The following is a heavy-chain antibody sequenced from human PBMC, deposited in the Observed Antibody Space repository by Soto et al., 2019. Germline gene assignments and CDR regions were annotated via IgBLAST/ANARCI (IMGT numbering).Heavy chain of an antibody. CDR3: ASGFHYYGSGSYFRYYYGMDV. CDR2: IIPIFGTA. CDR1: GGTFSSYA. J-gene: IGHJ6*02. D-gene: IGHD3-10*01. Sequence: GASVKVSCKASGGTFSSYAISWVRQAPGQGLEWMGGIIPIFGTANYAQKFQGRVTITADKSTSTAYMELSSLRSEDTAVYYCASGFHYYGSGSYFRYYYGMDVWGQGTTVTVS. V-gene: IGHV1-69*06.